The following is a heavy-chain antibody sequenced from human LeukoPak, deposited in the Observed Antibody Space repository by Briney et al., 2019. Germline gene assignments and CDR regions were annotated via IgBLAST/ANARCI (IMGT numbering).Heavy chain of an antibody. D-gene: IGHD5-18*01. CDR3: AKSRAGGYLRAFDF. J-gene: IGHJ4*02. CDR1: GFTFRSYA. V-gene: IGHV3-30*18. Sequence: GGSLRLSCAASGFTFRSYALHWVRRAPGRGLEWVTLISYDGNNKYYAESVKGRFTISRDNSKNTLYLQMNSLTTDDTAIYYCAKSRAGGYLRAFDFWGQGALVTVSS. CDR2: ISYDGNNK.